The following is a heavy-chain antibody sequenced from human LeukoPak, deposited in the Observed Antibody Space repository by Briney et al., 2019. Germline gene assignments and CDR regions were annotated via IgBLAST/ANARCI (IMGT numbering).Heavy chain of an antibody. CDR3: TTTGGYYGSGGLDAFDI. D-gene: IGHD3-10*01. CDR1: GFTFSNAW. CDR2: IKSKTDGGTT. Sequence: GGSLRLSCAASGFTFSNAWMSWVRQAPGKGLEWVGRIKSKTDGGTTDYAASVKGRFTISRDDSKSTLYLQMNSLKTEDTAVYYCTTTGGYYGSGGLDAFDIWGQGTMVTVSS. V-gene: IGHV3-15*01. J-gene: IGHJ3*02.